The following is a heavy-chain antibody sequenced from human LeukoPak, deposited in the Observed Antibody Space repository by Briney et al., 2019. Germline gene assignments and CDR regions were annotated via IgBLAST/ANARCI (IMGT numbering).Heavy chain of an antibody. J-gene: IGHJ3*02. CDR1: GFTFSNAW. CDR3: TTDQRITVFGVVVNDHGAFDI. CDR2: IKSKSDGGTK. D-gene: IGHD3-3*01. Sequence: GGSLRLSCAASGFTFSNAWMNWVRQAPGEGLEWVSRIKSKSDGGTKDYAAPVKGRFAISRDDSKNTLYLQMNSLKTEDTAVYYCTTDQRITVFGVVVNDHGAFDIWGQGTMVTVSS. V-gene: IGHV3-15*01.